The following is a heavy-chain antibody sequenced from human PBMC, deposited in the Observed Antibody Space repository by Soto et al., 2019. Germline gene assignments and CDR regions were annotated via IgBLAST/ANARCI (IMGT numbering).Heavy chain of an antibody. CDR2: MSYDGSKQ. D-gene: IGHD2-2*01. V-gene: IGHV3-30*03. CDR1: GFTIRNYG. Sequence: AGSLRLSCAASGFTIRNYGMHWGCLRQAKGLEWVAIMSYDGSKQYYADSAKGRFTINRDDSKNAHYLKMNCLRAEDSAVYHCTRETGDCSRSTCKPAKNCFDPWGQGTLVTVSS. CDR3: TRETGDCSRSTCKPAKNCFDP. J-gene: IGHJ5*02.